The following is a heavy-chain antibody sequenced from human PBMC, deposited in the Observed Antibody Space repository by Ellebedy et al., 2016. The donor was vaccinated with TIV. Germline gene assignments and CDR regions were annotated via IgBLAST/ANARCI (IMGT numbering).Heavy chain of an antibody. Sequence: SETLSLXXSVSGDSIDSSSQYWDWIRQPPGGGLEWFGNISFSGHTHYNPSLKSRVKMSVDMSKNQFSLRLSPVTAADTAVYYCASGGGYLDYWGQGALVTVSS. D-gene: IGHD3-16*01. CDR2: ISFSGHT. J-gene: IGHJ4*02. CDR3: ASGGGYLDY. CDR1: GDSIDSSSQY. V-gene: IGHV4-39*07.